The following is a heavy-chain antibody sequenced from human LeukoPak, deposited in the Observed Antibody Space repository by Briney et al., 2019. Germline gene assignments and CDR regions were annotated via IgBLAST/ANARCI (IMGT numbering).Heavy chain of an antibody. CDR3: ASRMTTVRYYYYYGMDV. D-gene: IGHD4-11*01. CDR1: GFTFSSYS. Sequence: PGGSLRLSCAASGFTFSSYSMNWVRQAPGKGLEWVSYISSSSSTIYYADSVKGRFTISRDNAKNSLYLQMNSLRAEDTAVYYCASRMTTVRYYYYYGMDVWGQGTTVTVSS. V-gene: IGHV3-48*01. CDR2: ISSSSSTI. J-gene: IGHJ6*02.